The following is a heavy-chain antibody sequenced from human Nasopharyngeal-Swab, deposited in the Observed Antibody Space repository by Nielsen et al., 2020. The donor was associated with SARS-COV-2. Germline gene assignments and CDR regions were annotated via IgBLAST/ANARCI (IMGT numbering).Heavy chain of an antibody. V-gene: IGHV4-31*02. D-gene: IGHD3-22*01. CDR2: IYYSGST. J-gene: IGHJ6*04. Sequence: WIRQPPGKGLEWIGYIYYSGSTYNNPSLKSRVTISVDTSKNQFSLKLSSVTAADTAVYYCARGFVGAYYDSNLDVWGKGTTVTVSS. CDR3: ARGFVGAYYDSNLDV.